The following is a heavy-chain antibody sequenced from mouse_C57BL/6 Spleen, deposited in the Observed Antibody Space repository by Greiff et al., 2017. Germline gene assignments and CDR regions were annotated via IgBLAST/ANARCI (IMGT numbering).Heavy chain of an antibody. CDR3: AREGYYGRNYFDY. J-gene: IGHJ2*01. CDR2: ISSGSSTI. Sequence: EVQVVESGGGLVKPGGSLKLSCAASGFTFSDYGMHWVRQAPEKGLEWVAYISSGSSTIYYADTVKGRFTISRDNAKNTLFLQMTSLRSEDTAMYYCAREGYYGRNYFDYWGQGTTLTVSS. D-gene: IGHD1-1*01. CDR1: GFTFSDYG. V-gene: IGHV5-17*01.